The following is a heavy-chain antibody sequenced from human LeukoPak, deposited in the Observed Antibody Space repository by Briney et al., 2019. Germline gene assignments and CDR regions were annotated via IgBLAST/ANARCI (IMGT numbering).Heavy chain of an antibody. CDR1: GFTFSDSY. CDR3: AKGHTYGMI. CDR2: ISTTGTTV. D-gene: IGHD2-8*01. Sequence: PGGSLRLSCAASGFTFSDSYMSWLRQTPGKGLEWVSYISTTGTTVDYADSVKGRFTISRDNAKGSLYLQMNNLGADDTAVYYCAKGHTYGMIWGQGTLVTVSS. J-gene: IGHJ4*02. V-gene: IGHV3-11*01.